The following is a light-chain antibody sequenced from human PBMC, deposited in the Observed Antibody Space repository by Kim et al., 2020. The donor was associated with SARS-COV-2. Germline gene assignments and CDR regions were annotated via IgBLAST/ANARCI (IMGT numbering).Light chain of an antibody. CDR1: QDISHF. CDR2: DVS. Sequence: SATIGDRITITRQASQDISHFLNWSQQKPGKAPRLLIYDVSNLEPGVPSRFSGRGSRTDFTLTISSLQTEDIATYYCQQYDSAVTFGGGTKVDIK. V-gene: IGKV1-33*01. J-gene: IGKJ4*01. CDR3: QQYDSAVT.